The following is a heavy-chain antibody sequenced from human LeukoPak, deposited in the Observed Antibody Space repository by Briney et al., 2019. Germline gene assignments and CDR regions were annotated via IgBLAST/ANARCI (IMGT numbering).Heavy chain of an antibody. CDR3: ARQAIAAAAHDAFDI. V-gene: IGHV1-69*13. D-gene: IGHD6-13*01. Sequence: SVKVSCKASGGTFSSYAINWVRQAPGQGLEWMGGIIPIFGTANYAQKFQGRVTITADESTSTAYMELSSLRSEDTAVYYCARQAIAAAAHDAFDIWGQGTMVTVSS. CDR1: GGTFSSYA. J-gene: IGHJ3*02. CDR2: IIPIFGTA.